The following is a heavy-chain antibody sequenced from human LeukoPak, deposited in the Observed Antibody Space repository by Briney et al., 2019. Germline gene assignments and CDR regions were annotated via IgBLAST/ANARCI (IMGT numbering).Heavy chain of an antibody. CDR3: ARARTSITNFGVPLRDPYYYYYMDV. V-gene: IGHV3-48*01. Sequence: GGSLRLSCAASGFTFSSYSMNWVRQAPGKGLEWVSYISSSSSTIYYADSVKGRFTISRDNAKNSLYLQMNSLRAEDTAVYYCARARTSITNFGVPLRDPYYYYYMDVWGKGTTVTVSS. CDR2: ISSSSSTI. D-gene: IGHD3-3*01. J-gene: IGHJ6*03. CDR1: GFTFSSYS.